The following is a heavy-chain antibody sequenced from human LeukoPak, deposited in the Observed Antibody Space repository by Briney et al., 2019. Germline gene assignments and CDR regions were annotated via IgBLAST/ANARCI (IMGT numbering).Heavy chain of an antibody. CDR2: ISYDGSNK. V-gene: IGHV3-30-3*01. CDR3: ARDPTRYRHCSSTSCYINYYFDY. CDR1: GFTFSSYA. D-gene: IGHD2-2*02. Sequence: GRSLRLSCAASGFTFSSYAMHWVRQAPGKGLEWVAVISYDGSNKYYADSVKGRFTISRDNSKNTLYLQMNSLRAEDTAVYYCARDPTRYRHCSSTSCYINYYFDYWGQGTLVTVSS. J-gene: IGHJ4*02.